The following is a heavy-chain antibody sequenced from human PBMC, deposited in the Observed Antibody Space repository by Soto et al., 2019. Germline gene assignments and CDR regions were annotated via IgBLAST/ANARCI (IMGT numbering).Heavy chain of an antibody. CDR1: VFTFDDYT. D-gene: IGHD3-3*01. Sequence: PGGSLRLSCAASVFTFDDYTMHWVRQAPGKVLEWVSLISWHGGSTYYADSVKCRVTISRDNSKNSLYLQMNSLRTEDTAVYDCAKDYAFGGVISRGMDVWGQGTTVTVSS. J-gene: IGHJ6*02. CDR3: AKDYAFGGVISRGMDV. V-gene: IGHV3-43*01. CDR2: ISWHGGST.